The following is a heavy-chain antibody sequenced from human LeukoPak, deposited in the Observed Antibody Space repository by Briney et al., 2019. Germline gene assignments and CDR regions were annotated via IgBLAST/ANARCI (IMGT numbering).Heavy chain of an antibody. V-gene: IGHV3-21*01. CDR1: GFTFSSYS. Sequence: GGSLRLSCAASGFTFSSYSMNWVRQAPGKGLEWVSSISSGSSYIYYADSVKGRFTISRDNAKNSLYLQMNSLRAEDTAVYYCARGYCSGGNCYDYWGQGTLVTVSS. J-gene: IGHJ4*02. CDR2: ISSGSSYI. CDR3: ARGYCSGGNCYDY. D-gene: IGHD2-15*01.